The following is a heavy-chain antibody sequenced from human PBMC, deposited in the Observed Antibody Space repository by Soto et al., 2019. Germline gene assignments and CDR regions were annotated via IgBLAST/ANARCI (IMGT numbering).Heavy chain of an antibody. Sequence: QVQLQESGPGLVKPSQTLSLTCTVSGGSISSGGYYWSWIRQHPGKGLEWIGYIYYSGSTYYNPSLKSRVTISVDTSKNQSSLKLSSVTAADTAVYYCARVPSRDFGVVGGWWFDPWGQGTLVTVSS. CDR3: ARVPSRDFGVVGGWWFDP. CDR1: GGSISSGGYY. D-gene: IGHD3-3*01. V-gene: IGHV4-31*03. CDR2: IYYSGST. J-gene: IGHJ5*02.